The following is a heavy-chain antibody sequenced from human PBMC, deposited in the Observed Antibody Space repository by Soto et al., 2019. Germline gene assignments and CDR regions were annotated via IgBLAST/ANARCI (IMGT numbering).Heavy chain of an antibody. Sequence: ASVKVSCKASGGTFSSYAISWVRQAPGQGLEWMVGIIPIFGTANYAQKFQGRVTITADESTSTSYMALSSLRAEDTAVYYCATNTGDQPYYYYGMDVWGQGTTVTVSS. J-gene: IGHJ6*02. D-gene: IGHD7-27*01. CDR1: GGTFSSYA. V-gene: IGHV1-69*13. CDR3: ATNTGDQPYYYYGMDV. CDR2: IIPIFGTA.